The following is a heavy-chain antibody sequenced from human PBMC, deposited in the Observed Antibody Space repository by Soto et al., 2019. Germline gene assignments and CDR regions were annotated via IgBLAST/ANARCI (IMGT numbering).Heavy chain of an antibody. CDR1: GDSVSSNSAA. D-gene: IGHD2-8*01. CDR3: XXXXXXXXXXXXXXXXCTNGVCYSALYYYYYMDV. CDR2: TYYRSKWYN. V-gene: IGHV6-1*01. Sequence: PSQTLSLTCAISGDSVSSNSAAWNWIRQSPSRGLEWLGRTYYRSKWYNDYAVSVKSRITINPDTSKNQFSLQLNSVTPEDTAVXXXXXXXXXXXXXXXXXXXCTNGVCYSALYYYYYMDVWGKGTKVTVSS. J-gene: IGHJ6*03.